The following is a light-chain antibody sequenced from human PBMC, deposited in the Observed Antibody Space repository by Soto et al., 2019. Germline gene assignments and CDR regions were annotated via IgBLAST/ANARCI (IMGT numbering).Light chain of an antibody. V-gene: IGKV1-6*01. J-gene: IGKJ1*01. Sequence: IQMTRAPCFISPSXDDGVPIPXXESQGIRNDLGWYQQKPGKAPKLLIYAASSLQSGVPSRFSGSGSGTDFTLTISSLQPEDFATYYCLQDYNYPRTFGQGTKVDIK. CDR1: QGIRND. CDR3: LQDYNYPRT. CDR2: AAS.